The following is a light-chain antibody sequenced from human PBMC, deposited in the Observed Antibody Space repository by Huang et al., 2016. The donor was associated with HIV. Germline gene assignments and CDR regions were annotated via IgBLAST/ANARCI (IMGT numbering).Light chain of an antibody. CDR3: MQALQTPAT. J-gene: IGKJ1*01. Sequence: DIVMTQSPLSLPVTPGEPASISCRSSQGLLHSKGYNYLDWYLQKPGQSPQLLIYLGSNRDPGVPDRFSGSGSGTDFTLKISRVEAEDGGVYYCMQALQTPATFGQGTKVEIK. CDR1: QGLLHSKGYNY. V-gene: IGKV2-28*01. CDR2: LGS.